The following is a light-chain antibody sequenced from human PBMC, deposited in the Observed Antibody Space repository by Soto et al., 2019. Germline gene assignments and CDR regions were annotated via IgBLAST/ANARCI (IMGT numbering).Light chain of an antibody. V-gene: IGLV2-14*01. J-gene: IGLJ1*01. Sequence: QSVLTQPASGSGAPVQSITISFTRTSSDVGGYNYVSWYQQHQDKAPKLMINDVSNRPSGVSNRFSGSKSGNTASLTISGLQAEDEADYYCTSYTSSSTLVFGTGTKVTVL. CDR3: TSYTSSSTLV. CDR1: SSDVGGYNY. CDR2: DVS.